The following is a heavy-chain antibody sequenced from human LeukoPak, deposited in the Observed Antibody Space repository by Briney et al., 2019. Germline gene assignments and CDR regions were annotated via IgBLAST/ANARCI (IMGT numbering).Heavy chain of an antibody. CDR3: ARDIPADYYYMDV. CDR1: GGSISSSSYY. Sequence: SETLSLTCTVSGGSISSSSYYWGWIRQPPGKGLEWIGSIYYSGSTYYNPSLKSRVTISVDTSKNQFSLKLSSVTAADTAVYYCARDIPADYYYMDVWGKGTTVTVSS. V-gene: IGHV4-39*07. J-gene: IGHJ6*03. CDR2: IYYSGST.